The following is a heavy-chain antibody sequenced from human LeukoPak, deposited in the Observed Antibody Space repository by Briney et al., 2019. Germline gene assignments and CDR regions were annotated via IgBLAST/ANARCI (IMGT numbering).Heavy chain of an antibody. J-gene: IGHJ4*02. V-gene: IGHV1-2*02. CDR1: GYTFTGYY. CDR3: ARVPYYYDSSGYYHLFDY. D-gene: IGHD3-22*01. Sequence: ASVTVSCTASGYTFTGYYMHWVRQAPGQGLEWMGWINPNSGGTNYAQKFQGRVTMTRDTSISTAYMELSRLRSDDTAVYYCARVPYYYDSSGYYHLFDYWGQGTLVTVSS. CDR2: INPNSGGT.